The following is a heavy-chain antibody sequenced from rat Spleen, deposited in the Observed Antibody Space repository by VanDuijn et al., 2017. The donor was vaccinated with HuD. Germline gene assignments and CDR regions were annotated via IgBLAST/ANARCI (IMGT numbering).Heavy chain of an antibody. CDR3: ARHGGLRNWFAY. CDR2: ISSGGDNT. J-gene: IGHJ3*01. CDR1: GFTFSYYG. Sequence: EVQLVESGGDLVQPGRSLKLSCAASGFTFSYYGMAWVRQAPTKGLEWIASISSGGDNTYYRDSVKGRFTISRDDAKSTQCLQMDSLRSEDTATYYCARHGGLRNWFAYWGQGTLVTVSS. V-gene: IGHV5S13*01. D-gene: IGHD1-11*01.